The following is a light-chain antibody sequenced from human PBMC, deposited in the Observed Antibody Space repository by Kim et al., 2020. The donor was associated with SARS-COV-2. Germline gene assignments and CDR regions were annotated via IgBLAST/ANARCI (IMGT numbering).Light chain of an antibody. V-gene: IGKV1D-16*01. CDR1: QDINRW. J-gene: IGKJ2*01. CDR2: AAS. CDR3: HQYDSPPYT. Sequence: SASVGDTVTITCRASQDINRWLAWYQHKPEKAPKSRIYAASSLQSGVPSRFSGSGSGTHFTLTITNLQPEDFATYYCHQYDSPPYTFGQGTKLEI.